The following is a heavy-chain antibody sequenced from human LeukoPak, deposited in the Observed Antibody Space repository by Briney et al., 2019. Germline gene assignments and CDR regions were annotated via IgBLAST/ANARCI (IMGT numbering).Heavy chain of an antibody. D-gene: IGHD1-26*01. V-gene: IGHV1-24*01. CDR3: ARDDLYSGSYGY. CDR2: FDPEDGET. Sequence: ASVKVSCKVSGYTLTELSMHWVRQTPGKGLEWMGGFDPEDGETIYAQKFQGRVTMTRDTSTSTVYMELSSLRSEDTAVYYCARDDLYSGSYGYWGQGTLVTVSS. J-gene: IGHJ4*02. CDR1: GYTLTELS.